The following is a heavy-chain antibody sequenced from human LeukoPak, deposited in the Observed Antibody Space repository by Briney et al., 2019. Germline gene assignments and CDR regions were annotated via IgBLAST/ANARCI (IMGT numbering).Heavy chain of an antibody. V-gene: IGHV3-9*01. D-gene: IGHD7-27*01. CDR3: AKELTGTYYYYGMDV. CDR1: GFTFDDYA. CDR2: ISWNSGSI. Sequence: QPGGSLRLSCAASGFTFDDYAMHWVRQAPGKGLEWVSGISWNSGSIGYADSVKGRFTISRDNAKNSLYLQMNSLRAEDTALHYCAKELTGTYYYYGMDVWGQGTTVTVSS. J-gene: IGHJ6*02.